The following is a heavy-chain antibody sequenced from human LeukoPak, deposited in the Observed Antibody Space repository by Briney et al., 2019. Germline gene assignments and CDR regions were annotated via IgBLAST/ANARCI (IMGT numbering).Heavy chain of an antibody. Sequence: PSETPSLTCSVSGGPISSSSYFWAWIRQPPGQGLDWIGSVYYNFTTSYSPSLRSRITISVDTSKKQFSLNLRSVTAADTAVYYCAKVLGWDWGSTAGGFDIWGRGTMVIVSS. CDR3: AKVLGWDWGSTAGGFDI. D-gene: IGHD7-27*01. CDR2: VYYNFTT. J-gene: IGHJ3*02. V-gene: IGHV4-39*07. CDR1: GGPISSSSYF.